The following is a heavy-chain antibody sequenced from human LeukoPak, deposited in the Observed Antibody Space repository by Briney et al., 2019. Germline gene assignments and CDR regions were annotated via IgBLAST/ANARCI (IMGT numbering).Heavy chain of an antibody. V-gene: IGHV1-2*02. J-gene: IGHJ5*02. CDR2: INPNSGGT. Sequence: ASVKVSCKASGCTFTGYYMHWVRQAPGQGLEWMGWINPNSGGTNYAQKFQGRVTMTRDTSISTAYMELSRLRSDDTAVYYCARDYDSSGYYYPWGQGTLVTVSS. D-gene: IGHD3-22*01. CDR3: ARDYDSSGYYYP. CDR1: GCTFTGYY.